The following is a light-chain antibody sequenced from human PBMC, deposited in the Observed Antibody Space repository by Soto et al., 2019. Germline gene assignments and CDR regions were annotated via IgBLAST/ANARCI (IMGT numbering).Light chain of an antibody. J-gene: IGLJ1*01. V-gene: IGLV2-23*02. CDR2: EVN. CDR1: SSNVGSYKL. CDR3: CSSGGSPTYV. Sequence: QSVLTQPASVSGSPGQSITISCTGTSSNVGSYKLVSWYQQHPGKAPKLMIFEVNKRPSGVSNRFSGSKSGNTASLTISGLKVEDEADYYCCSSGGSPTYVFGTGTKVIVL.